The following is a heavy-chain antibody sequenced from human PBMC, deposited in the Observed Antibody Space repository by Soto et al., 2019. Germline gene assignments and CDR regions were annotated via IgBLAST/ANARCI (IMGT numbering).Heavy chain of an antibody. D-gene: IGHD3-22*01. CDR3: ARLYSDTSGYYLFDY. J-gene: IGHJ4*02. CDR1: GFTYISYG. V-gene: IGHV1-18*04. Sequence: QVQLVQSGAEVKRPGASVKVSCKASGFTYISYGISWVRQAPGQGLEWMGWISAYNGNTDYAQKFQGRVTMTTDTSTSTADMELRSLSSDDTAVYFCARLYSDTSGYYLFDYWGQGTLVTVTS. CDR2: ISAYNGNT.